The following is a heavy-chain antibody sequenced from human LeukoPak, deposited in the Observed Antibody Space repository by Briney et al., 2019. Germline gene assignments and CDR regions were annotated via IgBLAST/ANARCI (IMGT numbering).Heavy chain of an antibody. D-gene: IGHD6-19*01. CDR3: ARGVPSGVDYFDY. Sequence: GGSLRLSCAASGFTVSSNYMSWVRQAPGKGLEWVSVIYSGGSTYYADSVKGRFTISRDNSKNTLYLQMNSLRAEDTAVYFCARGVPSGVDYFDYWGQGTLVTVSS. J-gene: IGHJ4*02. V-gene: IGHV3-53*01. CDR1: GFTVSSNY. CDR2: IYSGGST.